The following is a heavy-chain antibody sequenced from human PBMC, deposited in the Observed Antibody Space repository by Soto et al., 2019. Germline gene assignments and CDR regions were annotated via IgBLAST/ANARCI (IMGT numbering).Heavy chain of an antibody. CDR1: GYTITGYY. CDR3: ARDTVARYYYYGMDV. V-gene: IGHV1-2*04. CDR2: INPNSGGT. Sequence: QVQLVQSGAEVKKPGASVKVSCKASGYTITGYYMHWVRQAPGQGLEWMGWINPNSGGTNYAQKFQGWVTMTRDTSISTAYMELSRLRSDDTAVYYCARDTVARYYYYGMDVWGQGTTVTVS. D-gene: IGHD4-17*01. J-gene: IGHJ6*02.